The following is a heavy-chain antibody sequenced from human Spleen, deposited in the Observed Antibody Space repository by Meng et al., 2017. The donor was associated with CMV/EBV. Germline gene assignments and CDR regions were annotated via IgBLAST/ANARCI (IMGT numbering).Heavy chain of an antibody. D-gene: IGHD6-6*01. J-gene: IGHJ6*02. V-gene: IGHV3-11*01. CDR2: ITESGSTI. Sequence: GESLKISCTVSGFTFSNYYMSWIRQAPGKGLEWLSLITESGSTIYYADSVKDRFTISRDNAKNSLSLQMNSLKTDDTAMYYCSRDSVREYSSSSFPGFFYYGMDVWGQGTTVTVSS. CDR1: GFTFSNYY. CDR3: SRDSVREYSSSSFPGFFYYGMDV.